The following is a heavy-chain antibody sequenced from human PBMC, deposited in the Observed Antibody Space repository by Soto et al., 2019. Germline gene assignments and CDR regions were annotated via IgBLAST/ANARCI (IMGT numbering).Heavy chain of an antibody. J-gene: IGHJ3*02. CDR1: GGTFSSYA. D-gene: IGHD3-22*01. Sequence: ASVKVSCKASGGTFSSYAIRWVRQAPGQRLEWMGWISANNCNTNYAQKLQGRVTMTTDTSTSTAYMELRSLRSDDTAVYYCARDRDGYYYDSSGPTAFDIWGQGTMVTVSS. V-gene: IGHV1-18*01. CDR2: ISANNCNT. CDR3: ARDRDGYYYDSSGPTAFDI.